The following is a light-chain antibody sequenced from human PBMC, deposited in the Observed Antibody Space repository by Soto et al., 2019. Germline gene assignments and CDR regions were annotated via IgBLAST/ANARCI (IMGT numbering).Light chain of an antibody. CDR3: QQTDSFPRT. CDR1: QSISSY. J-gene: IGKJ1*01. Sequence: DIQMTQSPSSLSASVGDRVTITCRASQSISSYLNWYQHKPGKAPKLLIYAASSLQTGVPSRFSGSRSGTDFALTISSLQRDDFATYYCQQTDSFPRTFGQGTKGDIK. V-gene: IGKV1-39*01. CDR2: AAS.